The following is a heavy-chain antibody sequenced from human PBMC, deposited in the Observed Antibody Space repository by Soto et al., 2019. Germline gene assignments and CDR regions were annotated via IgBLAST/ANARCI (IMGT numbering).Heavy chain of an antibody. V-gene: IGHV3-30-3*01. CDR3: ARDLPRNIVVVTANYYYYYGMDV. Sequence: GGSLRLSCAASGFTFSSYAMHWVRQAPGKGLEWVAVISYDGSNKYYADSVKGRFTISRDNSKNTLYLQMNSLRAEDTAVYYCARDLPRNIVVVTANYYYYYGMDVWGQGTTVTVSS. J-gene: IGHJ6*02. CDR1: GFTFSSYA. CDR2: ISYDGSNK. D-gene: IGHD2-21*02.